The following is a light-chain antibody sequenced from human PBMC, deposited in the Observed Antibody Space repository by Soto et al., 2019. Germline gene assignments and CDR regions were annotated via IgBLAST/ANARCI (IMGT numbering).Light chain of an antibody. J-gene: IGKJ3*01. CDR3: QQYNDWPIT. CDR2: DAS. Sequence: EIVMTQSPATLSLSPGDRATLSCRASQFISSTYLAWYQQKPGLAPRLLIYDASNRATGIPDRFSGSASGTEFTLTISSLQSEDFAVYYCQQYNDWPITFGPGTKVDI. CDR1: QFISSTY. V-gene: IGKV3D-15*01.